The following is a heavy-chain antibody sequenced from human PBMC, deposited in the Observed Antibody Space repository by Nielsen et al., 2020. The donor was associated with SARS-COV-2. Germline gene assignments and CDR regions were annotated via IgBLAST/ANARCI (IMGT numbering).Heavy chain of an antibody. CDR3: ARGPSTTRVISGGCDY. D-gene: IGHD2-2*01. V-gene: IGHV1-8*01. J-gene: IGHJ4*02. CDR2: MNPNSGNT. CDR1: GYTFTSYD. Sequence: ASVKVSCKASGYTFTSYDINWVRQATGQGLEWMGWMNPNSGNTGYAQKFQGRVTMTRNTSISTAYMELSSLRSEDTAVYYCARGPSTTRVISGGCDYWGQGTLVTVSS.